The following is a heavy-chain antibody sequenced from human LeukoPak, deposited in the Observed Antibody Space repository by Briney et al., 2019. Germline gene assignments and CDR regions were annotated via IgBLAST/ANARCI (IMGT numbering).Heavy chain of an antibody. D-gene: IGHD4-17*01. CDR1: GGSINSYY. Sequence: PSETLSLTCTVSGGSINSYYWNWIRQPPGKGLEWIGYIYYSGSTNYNPSLRSRVTISLDTPKKQFSLKLSSVTAADTAIYYCAREGGTVPDYWGQGILVTVSS. V-gene: IGHV4-59*01. CDR2: IYYSGST. J-gene: IGHJ4*02. CDR3: AREGGTVPDY.